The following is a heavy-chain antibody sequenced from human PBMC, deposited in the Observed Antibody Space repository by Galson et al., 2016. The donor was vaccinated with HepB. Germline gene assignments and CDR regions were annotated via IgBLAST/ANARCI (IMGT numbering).Heavy chain of an antibody. V-gene: IGHV3-21*01. Sequence: SLRLSSAASGFTFSSYSMNWVRQAPGKGLEWVSSISSSSSYMYCADSVKGRFTISRDNAKNSLYLQMNSLRAEDTAVYYCATSSGWHYLVWGQGTLVTVSS. J-gene: IGHJ4*02. CDR1: GFTFSSYS. D-gene: IGHD6-19*01. CDR3: ATSSGWHYLV. CDR2: ISSSSSYM.